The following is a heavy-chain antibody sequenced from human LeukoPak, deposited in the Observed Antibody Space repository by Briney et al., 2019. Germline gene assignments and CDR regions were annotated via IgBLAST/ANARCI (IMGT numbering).Heavy chain of an antibody. CDR2: IYYSGST. Sequence: SETLSLTCTVSGGSISSYYWSWIRQPPGKGLEWIGYIYYSGSTNYNPSLKSRVTISVDTSKNQFSLKLSSVTAADTAVYYCARLTDIGSYYPYYFDYWGQGTLVTVSS. D-gene: IGHD3-10*01. CDR1: GGSISSYY. CDR3: ARLTDIGSYYPYYFDY. J-gene: IGHJ4*02. V-gene: IGHV4-59*01.